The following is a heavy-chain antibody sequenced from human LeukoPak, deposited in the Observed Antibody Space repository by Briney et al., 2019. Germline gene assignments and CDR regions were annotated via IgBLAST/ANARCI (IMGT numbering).Heavy chain of an antibody. CDR3: ARDRSAAGTFDY. D-gene: IGHD6-13*01. CDR1: GFTVSSNY. V-gene: IGHV3-66*01. CDR2: IYGGGST. J-gene: IGHJ4*02. Sequence: GGSLRLSCAASGFTVSSNYMSWVRQTPGKGLEWVSVIYGGGSTYYADSVKGRFTISRDNSKNTLYLRMNSLRAEDTAVYYCARDRSAAGTFDYWGQGTLVTVSS.